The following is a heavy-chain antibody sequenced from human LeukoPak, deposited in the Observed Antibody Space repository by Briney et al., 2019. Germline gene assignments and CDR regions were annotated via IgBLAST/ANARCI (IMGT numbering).Heavy chain of an antibody. Sequence: SVKVSCKASGGTFSSYAISWVRQAPGQGLEWMGGIIPIFGTANYAQKFQGRVTITADKSTSTAYMELSSLRSEDTAVYYCAKDHLPGIVVADRDYWGQGTLVTVSS. CDR3: AKDHLPGIVVADRDY. D-gene: IGHD6-19*01. V-gene: IGHV1-69*06. CDR2: IIPIFGTA. CDR1: GGTFSSYA. J-gene: IGHJ4*02.